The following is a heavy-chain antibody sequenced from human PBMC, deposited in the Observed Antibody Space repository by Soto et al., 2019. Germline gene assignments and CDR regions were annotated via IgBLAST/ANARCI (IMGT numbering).Heavy chain of an antibody. J-gene: IGHJ4*02. V-gene: IGHV5-51*01. CDR3: ARLRTAATGSDFDF. CDR2: INPDDSDT. D-gene: IGHD6-13*01. Sequence: PGESLKISCKGSGYSFTNHWIAWVRQMPGKGLEWMGIINPDDSDTRYSPSFQGHVTISTDKSISTAYLQWSSLEASDTAMYYCARLRTAATGSDFDFWGPGTLVTVSS. CDR1: GYSFTNHW.